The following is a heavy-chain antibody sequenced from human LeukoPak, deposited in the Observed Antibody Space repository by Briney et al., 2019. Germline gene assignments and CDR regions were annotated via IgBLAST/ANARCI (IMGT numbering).Heavy chain of an antibody. D-gene: IGHD3-22*01. J-gene: IGHJ4*02. Sequence: SETLSLTCTVSGGSISSSSYYWGWIRQPPGKGLEWIGSIYYSGSTNYNPSLKSRVTISVDTSKNQFSLKLSSVTAADTAVYYCARLGYDSSGYQGDWGQGTLVTVSS. CDR2: IYYSGST. CDR3: ARLGYDSSGYQGD. V-gene: IGHV4-39*07. CDR1: GGSISSSSYY.